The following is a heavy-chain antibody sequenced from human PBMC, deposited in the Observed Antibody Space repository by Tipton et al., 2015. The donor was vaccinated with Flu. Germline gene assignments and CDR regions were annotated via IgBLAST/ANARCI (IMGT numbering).Heavy chain of an antibody. CDR3: ARRFHGISGYQWWFDP. Sequence: QLVQSGAEVKKPGESLKICCKGSGYSFTSYWIGWVRQMPGKGLEWMGIIYPGDSDTRYSPSFQGQVTISADKSTSTAYLQWSSLKASDTAMYYCARRFHGISGYQWWFDPWGQGTLVTVSS. CDR1: GYSFTSYW. CDR2: IYPGDSDT. J-gene: IGHJ5*02. D-gene: IGHD3-22*01. V-gene: IGHV5-51*03.